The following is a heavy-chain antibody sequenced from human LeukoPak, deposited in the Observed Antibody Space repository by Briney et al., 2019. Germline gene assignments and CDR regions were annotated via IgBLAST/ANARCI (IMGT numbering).Heavy chain of an antibody. D-gene: IGHD5-12*01. CDR3: SRGSGCLSVH. CDR1: GLTFGDYL. J-gene: IGHJ4*02. Sequence: GGSLRLSCTAWGLTFGDYLMSWFRRARGEGVEWVGFISGGTTEYAGAVKGRFTNSRDDSTNIAYLQMNSLTTEDTAVYYCSRGSGCLSVHWGQGTLVTVSS. CDR2: ISGGTT. V-gene: IGHV3-49*03.